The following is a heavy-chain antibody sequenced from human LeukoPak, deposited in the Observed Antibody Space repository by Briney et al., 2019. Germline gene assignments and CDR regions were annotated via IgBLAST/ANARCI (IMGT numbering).Heavy chain of an antibody. CDR3: ARDRRDATIGY. J-gene: IGHJ4*02. D-gene: IGHD5-24*01. CDR2: TSSSSSTI. V-gene: IGHV3-48*01. Sequence: PGGSLRLSCAASGFTFSSYSMNWVRQAPGKGLEWVSYTSSSSSTIYYADSVKGRFTISRDNAKNSLYLQMNSLRAEDTAVYYCARDRRDATIGYWGQGTLVTVSS. CDR1: GFTFSSYS.